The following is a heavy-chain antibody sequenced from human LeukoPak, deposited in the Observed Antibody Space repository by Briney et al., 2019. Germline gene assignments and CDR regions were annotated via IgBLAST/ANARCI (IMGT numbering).Heavy chain of an antibody. D-gene: IGHD2-15*01. CDR3: AKQLLHYYYYYMDV. CDR2: ISSSSSYI. Sequence: GGSLRLSCAASGFTFSSYNMNWIRQAPGKGLDWVSSISSSSSYIYYADSMKGRLTISRDNSKNTLYLQMNSLRAEDTAVYYCAKQLLHYYYYYMDVWGKGTTVTISS. V-gene: IGHV3-21*01. J-gene: IGHJ6*03. CDR1: GFTFSSYN.